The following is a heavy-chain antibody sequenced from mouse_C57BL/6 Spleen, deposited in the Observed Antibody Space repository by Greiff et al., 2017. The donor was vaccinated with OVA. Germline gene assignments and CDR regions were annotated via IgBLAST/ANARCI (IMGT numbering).Heavy chain of an antibody. V-gene: IGHV1-82*01. CDR1: GYAFSSSW. D-gene: IGHD2-4*01. J-gene: IGHJ3*01. CDR3: AVYYDYDWFAY. CDR2: IYPGDGDT. Sequence: QVQLQQSGPELVKPGASVKISCKASGYAFSSSWMNWVKQRPGKGLEWIGRIYPGDGDTNYTGKFKGKATLTADRCSSTAYMQLSSVASEDSAVDFCAVYYDYDWFAYWGQGTLVTVSA.